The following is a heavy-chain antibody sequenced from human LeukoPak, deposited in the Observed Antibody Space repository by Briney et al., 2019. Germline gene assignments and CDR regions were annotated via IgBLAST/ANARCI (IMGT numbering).Heavy chain of an antibody. CDR3: ARNPYNGSGTPRDYYFDY. CDR2: IYYSGST. D-gene: IGHD3-10*01. CDR1: GGSISSYY. J-gene: IGHJ4*02. V-gene: IGHV4-59*01. Sequence: SETLSLTCTVSGGSISSYYWSWIRQPPGKGLEWIGYIYYSGSTNYNPSLKSRVTISVDTSKNQFSLKLSSVTAADTAVYYCARNPYNGSGTPRDYYFDYWGQGTLVTVSS.